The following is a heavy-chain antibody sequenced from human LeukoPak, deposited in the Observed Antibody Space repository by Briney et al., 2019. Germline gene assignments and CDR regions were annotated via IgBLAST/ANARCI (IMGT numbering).Heavy chain of an antibody. Sequence: GGSLRLSCEGSGFNFNSHCMSWVRQAPGKGPEWVTNINQDGNEKYYAGSVKGRFTVSRDNVKKSVYLQMDNVRADDTGVYYCARDANLRGYNSWFDPWGQGTLVTVSS. CDR3: ARDANLRGYNSWFDP. D-gene: IGHD2/OR15-2a*01. J-gene: IGHJ5*02. CDR2: INQDGNEK. V-gene: IGHV3-7*01. CDR1: GFNFNSHC.